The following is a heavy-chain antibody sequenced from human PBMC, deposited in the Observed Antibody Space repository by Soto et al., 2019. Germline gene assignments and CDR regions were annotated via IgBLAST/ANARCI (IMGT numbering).Heavy chain of an antibody. Sequence: GGSLRLSCAASGFTFSSYAMSWVRQAPGKGLEWVSSISGSGGSTYYADSVKGRFTISRDNSKNTLYLQMNSLRAEDTAVYYCAKDFVQLVSGGWFDPWGQGTLVTVSS. J-gene: IGHJ5*02. CDR1: GFTFSSYA. V-gene: IGHV3-23*01. CDR3: AKDFVQLVSGGWFDP. CDR2: ISGSGGST. D-gene: IGHD6-6*01.